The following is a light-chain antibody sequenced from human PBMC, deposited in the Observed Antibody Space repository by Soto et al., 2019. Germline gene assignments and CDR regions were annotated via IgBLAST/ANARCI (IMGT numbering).Light chain of an antibody. Sequence: QSALTQPPSASGSPGQSVTISCTGTSSDIGGYNYVSWYQQHPGKAPKLMIFEVSKRPSGVPDRFSGSKSGNTASLTVSGLQPEDEADYHCSSYADTNNVVFGGGTQLTVL. CDR1: SSDIGGYNY. CDR3: SSYADTNNVV. J-gene: IGLJ7*01. V-gene: IGLV2-8*01. CDR2: EVS.